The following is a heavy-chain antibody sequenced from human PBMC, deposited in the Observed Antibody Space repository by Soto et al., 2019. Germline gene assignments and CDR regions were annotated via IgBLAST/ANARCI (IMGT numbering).Heavy chain of an antibody. Sequence: PSETLSLTCTVSGGSISSGGYYWSWIRQHPGKGLEWIGYIYYSGSTYYNPSLQSRVTISVDTSKNQFSLKLSSVTAADTAVYYCARDRWATNCSGGSCYSHYFDYWGQGTLVTVSS. CDR3: ARDRWATNCSGGSCYSHYFDY. J-gene: IGHJ4*02. V-gene: IGHV4-31*03. D-gene: IGHD2-15*01. CDR1: GGSISSGGYY. CDR2: IYYSGST.